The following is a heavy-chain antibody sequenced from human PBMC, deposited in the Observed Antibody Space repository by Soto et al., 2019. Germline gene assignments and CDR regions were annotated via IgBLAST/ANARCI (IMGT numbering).Heavy chain of an antibody. J-gene: IGHJ4*02. CDR2: ISSTTNYI. CDR1: GFTFTRYS. Sequence: GGSLRLSXAAPGFTFTRYSMNWVRQAPGKGLEWVSSISSTTNYIYYGDSMKGRFTISRDSAKNSLYLEMNSLRAEDTAVYYCARESEDLTSNFDYWGQGTLVTVSS. CDR3: ARESEDLTSNFDY. V-gene: IGHV3-21*06.